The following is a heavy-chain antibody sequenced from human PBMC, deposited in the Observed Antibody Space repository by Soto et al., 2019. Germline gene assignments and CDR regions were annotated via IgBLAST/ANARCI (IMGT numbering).Heavy chain of an antibody. D-gene: IGHD2-2*01. J-gene: IGHJ4*02. CDR2: INSDGSST. V-gene: IGHV3-74*01. CDR1: GFTFSSYW. Sequence: GGSLRLSCAASGFTFSSYWMHWVRQAPGKGLVWVSRINSDGSSTSYADSVKGRFTISRDNAKNTLYLQMNSLRAEDTAVYYCAREIDCSSTSCYYDGVLWGQGTLVTVSS. CDR3: AREIDCSSTSCYYDGVL.